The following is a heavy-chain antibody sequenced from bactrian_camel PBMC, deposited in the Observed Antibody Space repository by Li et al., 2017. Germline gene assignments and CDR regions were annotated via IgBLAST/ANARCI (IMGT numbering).Heavy chain of an antibody. D-gene: IGHD3*01. CDR1: GATHMSSFC. Sequence: HVQLVESGGGSALAGGSVRLSCVASGATHMSSFCMAWFRQIPGNEREGVASIAQDGRATYAGSLEGRFTISKDNAKDTLNLQMRSLKPEDAGVYFCAAGWGHCDLQADFRAWGQGTQVTVS. CDR3: AAGWGHCDLQADFRA. V-gene: IGHV3S53*01. J-gene: IGHJ6*01. CDR2: IAQDGRA.